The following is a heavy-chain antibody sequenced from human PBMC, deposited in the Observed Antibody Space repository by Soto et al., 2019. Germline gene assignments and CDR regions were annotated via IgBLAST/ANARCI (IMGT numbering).Heavy chain of an antibody. D-gene: IGHD4-17*01. CDR2: INHSGST. V-gene: IGHV4-34*01. CDR1: GGSFSDYY. CDR3: VSQRPTVTTFDY. J-gene: IGHJ4*02. Sequence: QVQLQQWGAGLLKPSETLSLTCAVYGGSFSDYYWSWIRQPPGKGLEWIGEINHSGSTNYNPSLKSRVSISVDTSKTQFSLRLSSVTAADTAIYYCVSQRPTVTTFDYWGQGTPVTVSS.